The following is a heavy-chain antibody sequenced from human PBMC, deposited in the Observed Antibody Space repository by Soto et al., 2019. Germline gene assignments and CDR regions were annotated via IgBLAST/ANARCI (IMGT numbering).Heavy chain of an antibody. CDR3: AKYSDYGDYDYYYYGMDV. D-gene: IGHD4-17*01. CDR1: GFTFSSYG. Sequence: QVQLVESGGGVVQPGRSLRLFCAASGFTFSSYGMHWVRQAPGKGLEWVAVISYDGSNKYYADSVKGRFTISRDNSKNTLYLQMNSLRAEDTAVYYCAKYSDYGDYDYYYYGMDVWGQGTTVTVSS. V-gene: IGHV3-30*18. J-gene: IGHJ6*02. CDR2: ISYDGSNK.